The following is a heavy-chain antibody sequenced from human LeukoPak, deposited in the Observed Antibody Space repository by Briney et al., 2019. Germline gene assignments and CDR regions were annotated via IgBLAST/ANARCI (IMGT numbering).Heavy chain of an antibody. D-gene: IGHD1-7*01. V-gene: IGHV4-34*01. CDR1: GGSFSGYY. CDR3: ARVITGTTDWRLDYYYYYGMDV. J-gene: IGHJ6*02. CDR2: INHSGST. Sequence: SETLSLTCAVYGGSFSGYYWSWIRQPPGKGLEWIGEINHSGSTNYNPSLKSRVTISVDTSKNQFSLKLSSVTAADMAVYYCARVITGTTDWRLDYYYYYGMDVWGQGTTVTVSS.